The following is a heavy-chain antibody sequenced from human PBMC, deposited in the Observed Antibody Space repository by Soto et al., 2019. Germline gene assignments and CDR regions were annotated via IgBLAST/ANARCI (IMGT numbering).Heavy chain of an antibody. CDR2: ISYDGSNK. V-gene: IGHV3-30-3*01. CDR1: GFTFSSYA. D-gene: IGHD6-19*01. Sequence: GGSLRLSCAASGFTFSSYAMHGVRQAPGKGLEWVAFISYDGSNKYYADSVKGRFTISRDNSKNTLYLQMNSLRAEDTAVYYCARGPVMAGKFDYWGQGTLVTVS. CDR3: ARGPVMAGKFDY. J-gene: IGHJ4*02.